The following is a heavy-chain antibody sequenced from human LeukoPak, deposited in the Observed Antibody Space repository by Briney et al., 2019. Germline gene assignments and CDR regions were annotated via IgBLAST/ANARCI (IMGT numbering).Heavy chain of an antibody. V-gene: IGHV3-23*01. CDR3: ATSWGPDTSAFRWGRDGMDV. Sequence: TGGSLRLSCAVSGFTFNNYAMSWVCQAPGKGLEWVSAISKSGDHTYYAASAKGRFTIYRDNSKNTQYLQMNSLGAEDTAVYYCATSWGPDTSAFRWGRDGMDVWGQGTTVIVS. D-gene: IGHD3-16*01. J-gene: IGHJ6*02. CDR1: GFTFNNYA. CDR2: ISKSGDHT.